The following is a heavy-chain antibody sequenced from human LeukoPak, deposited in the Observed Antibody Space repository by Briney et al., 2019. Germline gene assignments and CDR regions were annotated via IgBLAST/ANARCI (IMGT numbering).Heavy chain of an antibody. CDR1: GGSISSGGYY. Sequence: SETLSLLCTVSGGSISSGGYYWSWIRQHPGKGLEWIGYIYYSGSTYYNPSLKSRVTISVDTSKNQFSLKLSSVTAADTAVYYCARTTGTNSANWFDPWGQGTLVTVSS. CDR2: IYYSGST. J-gene: IGHJ5*02. CDR3: ARTTGTNSANWFDP. D-gene: IGHD1/OR15-1a*01. V-gene: IGHV4-31*03.